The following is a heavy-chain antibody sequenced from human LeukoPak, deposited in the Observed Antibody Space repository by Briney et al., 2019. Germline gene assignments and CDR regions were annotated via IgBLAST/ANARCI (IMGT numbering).Heavy chain of an antibody. J-gene: IGHJ4*02. CDR3: ARAIRDSRSSYYFDF. Sequence: SVKVPCKASGGTFSSYAISWVRQAPGQGLEWMGGIIPIFGTANYAQKFQGRVTISADESTSTAYMELSSLRSEDTAVYYCARAIRDSRSSYYFDFWGQGTLDSVPS. CDR2: IIPIFGTA. D-gene: IGHD6-6*01. V-gene: IGHV1-69*13. CDR1: GGTFSSYA.